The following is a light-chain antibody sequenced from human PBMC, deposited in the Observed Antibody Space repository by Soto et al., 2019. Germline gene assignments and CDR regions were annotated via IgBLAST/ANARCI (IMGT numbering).Light chain of an antibody. V-gene: IGKV1-33*01. CDR1: HDIKKF. CDR3: QRYDSLPPT. CDR2: DAS. J-gene: IGKJ5*01. Sequence: DIQMTQSPSSLSASVGDRVTITCQASHDIKKFLNWFQEKPGKAPELLIYDASNLQTGVPSRFSGSGSGTHFTFTISSLQPEDIAKDYCQRYDSLPPTFGQGTRLDIK.